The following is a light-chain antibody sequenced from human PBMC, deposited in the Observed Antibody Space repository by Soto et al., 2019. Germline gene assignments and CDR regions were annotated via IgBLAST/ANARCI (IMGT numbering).Light chain of an antibody. Sequence: QSALTQPASVSGSPGQSITISCTGTSSDIAIYNFVSWYQQHPGKAPRLMIFQVTNRPSGVSTRFSGSKSANTASLTISGLQYYYEAEYYCGSGTDVADDLLANGTKVT. J-gene: IGLJ1*01. V-gene: IGLV2-14*01. CDR3: GSGTDVADDL. CDR1: SSDIAIYNF. CDR2: QVT.